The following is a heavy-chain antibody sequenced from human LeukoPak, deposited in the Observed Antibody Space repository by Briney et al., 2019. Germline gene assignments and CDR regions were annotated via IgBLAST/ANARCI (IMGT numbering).Heavy chain of an antibody. D-gene: IGHD1-1*01. Sequence: SQTLSLTCAISGDSVSSNSAAWSCIRQSPSRGLEWLGRTYYRSKWYNDYAVSVKSRISIKPDTSKNQFSLQLNSVTPEDTAVYYCARGRGTTGTTVYYYYGMDVWGQGTTVTVSS. CDR3: ARGRGTTGTTVYYYYGMDV. V-gene: IGHV6-1*01. CDR1: GDSVSSNSAA. J-gene: IGHJ6*02. CDR2: TYYRSKWYN.